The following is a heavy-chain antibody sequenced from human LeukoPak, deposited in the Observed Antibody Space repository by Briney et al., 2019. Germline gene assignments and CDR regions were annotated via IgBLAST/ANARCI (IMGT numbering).Heavy chain of an antibody. Sequence: GGSLKLSCAASGFTFSGAAIHWVRQASGKGLEWVAHIRSKANNYATTYGASVKGRFTISRDDSKNTAYLQMTSLKTEDTAVYYCIHYGSGSYSTGYWGQGTLVAVSS. V-gene: IGHV3-73*01. CDR3: IHYGSGSYSTGY. D-gene: IGHD3-10*01. CDR2: IRSKANNYAT. J-gene: IGHJ4*02. CDR1: GFTFSGAA.